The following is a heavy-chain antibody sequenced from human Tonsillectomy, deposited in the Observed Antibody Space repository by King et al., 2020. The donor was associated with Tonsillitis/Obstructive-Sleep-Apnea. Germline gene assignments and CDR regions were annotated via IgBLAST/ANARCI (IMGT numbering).Heavy chain of an antibody. V-gene: IGHV2-5*02. CDR3: AHRPPLYSDGAFDI. CDR2: IFWDGDK. Sequence: TLKESGPTLVKPTQTLTLTCTFSGFSLSTSGVGVGWIRQPPGKALEWLALIFWDGDKRYSPSLRSRLTITKDASKNQVVLTMTNMDPVDTATYYCAHRPPLYSDGAFDIWGHGTMVSVSS. D-gene: IGHD1-26*01. J-gene: IGHJ3*02. CDR1: GFSLSTSGVG.